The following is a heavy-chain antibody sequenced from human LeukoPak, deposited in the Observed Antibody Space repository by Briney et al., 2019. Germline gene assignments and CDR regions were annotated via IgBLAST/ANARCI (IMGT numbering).Heavy chain of an antibody. Sequence: GASVTVSFKCSVYTFTIYGSSWVRLPPGQGMEGMGWIRAYNGNTTYAQTLQGRVTITTDTSTSTAYMELRSLRPDDTAVYYCARGVEIRSPIDYWGQGTLVTVSS. CDR2: IRAYNGNT. CDR1: VYTFTIYG. J-gene: IGHJ4*02. D-gene: IGHD5-24*01. CDR3: ARGVEIRSPIDY. V-gene: IGHV1-18*01.